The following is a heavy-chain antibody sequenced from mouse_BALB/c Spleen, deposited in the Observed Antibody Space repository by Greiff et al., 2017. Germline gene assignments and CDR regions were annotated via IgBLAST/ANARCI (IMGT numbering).Heavy chain of an antibody. D-gene: IGHD3-2*01. J-gene: IGHJ2*01. CDR2: INPSTGYT. CDR3: AKDSSGGDFDY. CDR1: GYTFTSYW. Sequence: VQGVESGAELAKPGASVKMSCKASGYTFTSYWMHWVKQRPGQGLEWIGYINPSTGYTEYNQKFKDKATLTADKSSSTAYMQLSSLTSEDSAVYYCAKDSSGGDFDYWGQGTTLTVSS. V-gene: IGHV1-7*01.